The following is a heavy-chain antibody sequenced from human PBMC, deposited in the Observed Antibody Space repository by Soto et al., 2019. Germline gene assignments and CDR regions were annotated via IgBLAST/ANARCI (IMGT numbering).Heavy chain of an antibody. Sequence: QVTLKESGPVLVNPTETLTLTCTVSGFSLSNARMGVSWIRQPPGKALEWLAHIFSNDEKSYSTSLKSRLTISKDTSKSQVVLTMTNMDPVDTATYYCARTGCSCWYRGCWFDPWGQGTLVTVSS. V-gene: IGHV2-26*01. CDR2: IFSNDEK. D-gene: IGHD6-19*01. CDR1: GFSLSNARMG. CDR3: ARTGCSCWYRGCWFDP. J-gene: IGHJ5*02.